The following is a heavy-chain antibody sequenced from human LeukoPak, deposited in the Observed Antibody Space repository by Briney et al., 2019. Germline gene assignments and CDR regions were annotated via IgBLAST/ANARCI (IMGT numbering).Heavy chain of an antibody. D-gene: IGHD2-8*01. Sequence: SETLSLTCTVSGGSVSSGSYYWSWIRQPPGKGLEWIRYIYYSGSTNYNPSLSSRVIMALDTSKNHLSLNLTSVTAADTAVYYCSRENGAFSPFGYWGQGTLVTVPS. V-gene: IGHV4-61*03. CDR2: IYYSGST. CDR3: SRENGAFSPFGY. CDR1: GGSVSSGSYY. J-gene: IGHJ4*02.